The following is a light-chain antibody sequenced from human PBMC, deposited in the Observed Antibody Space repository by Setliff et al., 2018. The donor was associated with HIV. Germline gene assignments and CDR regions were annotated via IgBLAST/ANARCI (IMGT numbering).Light chain of an antibody. CDR2: YDD. J-gene: IGLJ2*01. CDR1: SSNIGNNV. V-gene: IGLV1-36*01. CDR3: AAWDDSLNGVV. Sequence: QSALTQPPSVSEAPRQRVTISCSGSSSNIGNNVVNWYQQLPGKAPKLLIYYDDLLPSGVSDRFSGSKSGTSASLAISGLQSEDEADYYCAAWDDSLNGVVFGGGTKVTVL.